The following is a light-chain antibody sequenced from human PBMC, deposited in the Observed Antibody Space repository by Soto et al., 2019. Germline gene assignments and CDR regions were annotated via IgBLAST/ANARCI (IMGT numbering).Light chain of an antibody. Sequence: DIQMTQSPSSLSASVGDRVTITCRASQSIRSYLNWYQQKRGKAPKLXIYAASSLQSGVPSRFSGSGSGTDFTLTITGLQSEDFAVDYCQQYNGWTWTFGLGTKVDIK. V-gene: IGKV1-39*01. CDR2: AAS. J-gene: IGKJ1*01. CDR1: QSIRSY. CDR3: QQYNGWTWT.